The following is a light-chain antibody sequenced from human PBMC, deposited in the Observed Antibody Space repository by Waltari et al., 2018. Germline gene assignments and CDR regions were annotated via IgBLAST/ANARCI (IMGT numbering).Light chain of an antibody. CDR2: DVN. CDR3: ASYTTSYTWV. CDR1: TSDIGTYNF. Sequence: QSALTQPASVSGSPGQSLTISCAGTTSDIGTYNFVAWYQQLPGKVPKLIFYDVNKRPSGVSNRFSGFKSGNTASLTISGLLAEDEADYYCASYTTSYTWVFGGGTRLAVL. J-gene: IGLJ3*02. V-gene: IGLV2-14*03.